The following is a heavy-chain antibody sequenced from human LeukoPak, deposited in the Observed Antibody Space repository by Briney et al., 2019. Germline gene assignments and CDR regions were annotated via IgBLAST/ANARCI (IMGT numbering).Heavy chain of an antibody. CDR3: ARGVGYYYDSSGYYYPY. Sequence: PGGSLRLSCAASGFTFSGFGMHWVRQAPGKGLEWVAVIWYDGSNKYYADSVKGRFTISRDNSKNTLYLQMNSLRAEDTAVYYCARGVGYYYDSSGYYYPYWGQGTLVTVSS. J-gene: IGHJ4*02. V-gene: IGHV3-33*01. CDR1: GFTFSGFG. CDR2: IWYDGSNK. D-gene: IGHD3-22*01.